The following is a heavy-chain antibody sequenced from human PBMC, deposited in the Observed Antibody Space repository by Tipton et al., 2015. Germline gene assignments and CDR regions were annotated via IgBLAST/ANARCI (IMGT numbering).Heavy chain of an antibody. CDR1: AYSISSDYY. J-gene: IGHJ4*02. D-gene: IGHD6-19*01. Sequence: TLSLTCAVSAYSISSDYYWGWIRQPPGKGLEWIGSISHSGNTYYNPSLKSRVTISVDTSKNQFSLKLSSVTAADTAVYYCARAGSGWYGSYYFDYWGQGTLVTVSS. V-gene: IGHV4-38-2*01. CDR3: ARAGSGWYGSYYFDY. CDR2: ISHSGNT.